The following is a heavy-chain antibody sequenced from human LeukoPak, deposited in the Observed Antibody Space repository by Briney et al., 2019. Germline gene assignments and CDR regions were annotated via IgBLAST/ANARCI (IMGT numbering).Heavy chain of an antibody. D-gene: IGHD1-1*01. Sequence: GGSLRLSCAASGFTFRSYAMLWVRQAPGKGLEWVAVISYDGSNKYYADSVKGRFTISRDNSKNTLYLQMNSLRAEDTAVYYCARDSDDPPFDYWGQGTLVTDSS. CDR3: ARDSDDPPFDY. CDR2: ISYDGSNK. CDR1: GFTFRSYA. V-gene: IGHV3-30-3*01. J-gene: IGHJ4*02.